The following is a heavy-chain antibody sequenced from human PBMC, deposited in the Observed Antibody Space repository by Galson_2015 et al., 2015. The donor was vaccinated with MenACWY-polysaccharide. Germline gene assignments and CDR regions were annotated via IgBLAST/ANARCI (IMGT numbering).Heavy chain of an antibody. D-gene: IGHD1-26*01. J-gene: IGHJ4*02. Sequence: ISSGSDTTYYTDSVKGRFTISRDNSKDTVHLQMDSLRAEDTAVYYCVKGGWADNWGQGTLVTVSS. CDR2: ISSGSDTT. V-gene: IGHV3-23*01. CDR3: VKGGWADN.